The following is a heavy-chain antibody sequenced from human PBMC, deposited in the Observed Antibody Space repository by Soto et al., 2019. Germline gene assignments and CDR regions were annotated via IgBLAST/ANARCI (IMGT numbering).Heavy chain of an antibody. V-gene: IGHV1-46*03. CDR2: INPSGGST. J-gene: IGHJ6*03. CDR1: TGTDYG. Sequence: TGTDYGVRCVRQAHKQGLEWMGIINPSGGSTSYAQKFQGRVTMTRDTSTSTVYMELSSLRSEDTAVSSCARDGSYRNYLFYYLDVWGKGTTVTVSS. D-gene: IGHD1-26*01. CDR3: ARDGSYRNYLFYYLDV.